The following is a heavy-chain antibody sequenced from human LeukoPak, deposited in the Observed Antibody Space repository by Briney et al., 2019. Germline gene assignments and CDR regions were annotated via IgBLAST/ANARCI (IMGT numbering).Heavy chain of an antibody. D-gene: IGHD2-2*01. CDR1: GGSFSGYY. CDR2: INHSGST. Sequence: PSETLSLTCAVYGGSFSGYYWSWIRQPPGKGLEWIGEINHSGSTNYNPSLKSRVTISVDTSKNQFSLKLSSVTAADTAVYYCAKHLIVVRRFQPRGQGTLVTVSS. CDR3: AKHLIVVRRFQP. J-gene: IGHJ5*02. V-gene: IGHV4-34*01.